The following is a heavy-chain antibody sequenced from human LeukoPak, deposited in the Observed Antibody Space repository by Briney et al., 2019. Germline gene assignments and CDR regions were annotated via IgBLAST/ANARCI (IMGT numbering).Heavy chain of an antibody. CDR3: AREVAYYYYMDV. CDR1: GESFTPYY. CDR2: INHSGST. J-gene: IGHJ6*03. V-gene: IGHV4-34*01. Sequence: PSETLSLTCAVYGESFTPYYWSWVRQSPGKGLEWIGGINHSGSTNYNPSFKSRVTMSVDTSKNQFSLNLRSVTAADAAMYYCAREVAYYYYMDVWGKGTTVIVSS.